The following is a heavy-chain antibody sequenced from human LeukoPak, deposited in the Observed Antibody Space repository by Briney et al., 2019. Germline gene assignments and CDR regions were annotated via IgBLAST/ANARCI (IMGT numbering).Heavy chain of an antibody. CDR1: GGSISSDDYY. CDR3: ARAPGTYDSSGYYHRCFDY. J-gene: IGHJ4*02. D-gene: IGHD3-22*01. V-gene: IGHV4-31*03. CDR2: IYYSGRT. Sequence: SQTLSLTCTVSGGSISSDDYYWSWIRQHPGKGLEWIGYIYYSGRTYYNPSLKSRLTISVDTSKNQFSLRLSSVTAADTAVYYCARAPGTYDSSGYYHRCFDYWGQGTLVTVSS.